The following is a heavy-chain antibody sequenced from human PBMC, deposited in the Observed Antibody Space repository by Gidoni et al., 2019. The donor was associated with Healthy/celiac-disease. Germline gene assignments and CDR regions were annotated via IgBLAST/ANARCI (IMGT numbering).Heavy chain of an antibody. CDR3: ARVMPQGVAYYYYYYGMDV. D-gene: IGHD3-10*01. J-gene: IGHJ6*02. Sequence: EVQLVESGGGLVKPGGSLRLSCAASGFTFSSYSMNWVRQAPGKGLEWVSAISSSSSYIYYADSVKGRFTISRDNAKNSLYLQMNSLRAEDTAVYYCARVMPQGVAYYYYYYGMDVWGQGTTVTVSS. CDR2: ISSSSSYI. CDR1: GFTFSSYS. V-gene: IGHV3-21*01.